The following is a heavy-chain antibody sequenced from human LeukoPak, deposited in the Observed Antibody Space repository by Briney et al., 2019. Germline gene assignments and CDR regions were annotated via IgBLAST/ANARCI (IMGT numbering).Heavy chain of an antibody. CDR1: GFTFNSYA. Sequence: GGSLRLSCAASGFTFNSYAMTWVRQAPGKGLEWVSAISNNGGGTYYADSVKGRFTISRDNYKNTLYLQMSSLRADATAVYYCARAIQLWTYDSWGQGTLVTVSS. D-gene: IGHD5-18*01. CDR2: ISNNGGGT. V-gene: IGHV3-23*01. CDR3: ARAIQLWTYDS. J-gene: IGHJ4*02.